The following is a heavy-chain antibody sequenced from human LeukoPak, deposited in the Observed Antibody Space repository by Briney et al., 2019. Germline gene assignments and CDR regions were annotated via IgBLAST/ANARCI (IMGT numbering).Heavy chain of an antibody. D-gene: IGHD3-22*01. CDR1: GFTLSSYA. CDR3: AKMGSWLLLGDAFDI. Sequence: GGSLRLSCAASGFTLSSYAMSWVRQAPGKGLEWVSAISGSGGSTYYADSVKGRFTISRDNSKNTLYLQMNSLRAEDTAVYYCAKMGSWLLLGDAFDIWGQGTMVTVSS. V-gene: IGHV3-23*01. CDR2: ISGSGGST. J-gene: IGHJ3*02.